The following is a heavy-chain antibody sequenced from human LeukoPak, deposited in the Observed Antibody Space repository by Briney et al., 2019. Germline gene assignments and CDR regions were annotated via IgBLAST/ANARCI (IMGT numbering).Heavy chain of an antibody. V-gene: IGHV1-69*05. J-gene: IGHJ4*02. D-gene: IGHD3-22*01. Sequence: SVKVSCKASGGTFTSYAISWVRQAPGQGLEWMGRIIPIFGTANYAQKFQGRVTITTDESTSTAYMELSSLRSEDTAVYYCALKITYYYDSSGYYSEYYFDYWGQGTLVTASS. CDR2: IIPIFGTA. CDR1: GGTFTSYA. CDR3: ALKITYYYDSSGYYSEYYFDY.